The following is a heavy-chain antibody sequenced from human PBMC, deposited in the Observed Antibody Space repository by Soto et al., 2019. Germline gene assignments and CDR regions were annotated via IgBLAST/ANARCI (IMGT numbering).Heavy chain of an antibody. CDR1: AISFNTYG. V-gene: IGHV3-23*01. CDR2: VTVTGGST. J-gene: IGHJ5*02. CDR3: ARQKSPEGWFDP. Sequence: GGSLRLSCAASAISFNTYGVTWVRQAPGKGLEWVSTVTVTGGSTYYADSVKGRFTISRDRSNYTVSLLLNSLRVEDPAIYYCARQKSPEGWFDPWGQGTLVTVSS.